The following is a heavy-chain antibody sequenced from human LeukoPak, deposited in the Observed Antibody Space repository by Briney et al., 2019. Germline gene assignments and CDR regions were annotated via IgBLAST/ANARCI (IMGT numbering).Heavy chain of an antibody. D-gene: IGHD2-21*02. J-gene: IGHJ6*03. CDR1: GGTFSSYA. CDR3: ARETVVVTAIPYYYYMDV. V-gene: IGHV1-69*13. CDR2: IIPIFGTA. Sequence: GASVKVSCKASGGTFSSYAISWVRQAPGQGLEWMGGIIPIFGTANYAQKFQGRVTITADESTSTAYMELSSLRSEDTAVYYCARETVVVTAIPYYYYMDVWGKGTTVTISS.